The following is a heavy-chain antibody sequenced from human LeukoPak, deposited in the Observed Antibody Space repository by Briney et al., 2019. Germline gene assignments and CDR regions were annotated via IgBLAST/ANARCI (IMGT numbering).Heavy chain of an antibody. CDR2: IIPIFGTA. D-gene: IGHD3-16*02. Sequence: SVKVSCKASGGTFSSYAISWVRQAPGQGLEWMGRIIPIFGTANYAQKFQGRVTITTDESTSTAYMELSSLRSEDTAVYYCAREPADYVWGSYRPYFDYWGQGTLATVSS. CDR3: AREPADYVWGSYRPYFDY. J-gene: IGHJ4*02. CDR1: GGTFSSYA. V-gene: IGHV1-69*05.